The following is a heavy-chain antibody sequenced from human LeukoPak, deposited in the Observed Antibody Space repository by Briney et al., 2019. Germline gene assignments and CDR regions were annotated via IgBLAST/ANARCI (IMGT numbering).Heavy chain of an antibody. CDR2: ISSSSSTI. Sequence: GSLRLSCAASGFTFSSYSMNWVRQAPGKGLEWVSYISSSSSTIYYADSVKGRFTISRDNAKNSLYLQMNSLRVEDTGVYYCASWGEGALDNWGQGTLVTVSS. J-gene: IGHJ4*02. V-gene: IGHV3-48*01. CDR3: ASWGEGALDN. D-gene: IGHD1-26*01. CDR1: GFTFSSYS.